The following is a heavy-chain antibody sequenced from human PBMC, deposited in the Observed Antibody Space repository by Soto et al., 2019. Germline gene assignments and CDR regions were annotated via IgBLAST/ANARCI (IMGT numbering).Heavy chain of an antibody. CDR1: GGTFSSYA. CDR3: ALRVGNYDYVWGSYRQGWKYYGMDV. CDR2: IIPIFGTA. J-gene: IGHJ6*02. Sequence: QVQLVQSGAEVKKPGSSVKVSCKASGGTFSSYAISWVRQAPGQGLEWMGGIIPIFGTANYAQKFQGRVTITADESTSTAYMELSSLRSEDTAVYYCALRVGNYDYVWGSYRQGWKYYGMDVWGQGTTVTVSS. D-gene: IGHD3-16*02. V-gene: IGHV1-69*01.